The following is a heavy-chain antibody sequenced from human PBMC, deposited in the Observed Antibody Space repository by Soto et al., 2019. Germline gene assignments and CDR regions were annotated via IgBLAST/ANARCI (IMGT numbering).Heavy chain of an antibody. CDR1: GGSFSGYY. CDR3: ARGRGSSWYKIIKGGWFGP. D-gene: IGHD6-13*01. V-gene: IGHV4-34*01. CDR2: INHSGST. J-gene: IGHJ5*02. Sequence: QVQLQQWGAGLLKPSETLSLTCAVYGGSFSGYYWSWIRQPPGKGLEWIGEINHSGSTNYNPSLKSRVTISVDTSKNQFSLKLSSVTAADTAVYYCARGRGSSWYKIIKGGWFGPWGQGTLVTVSS.